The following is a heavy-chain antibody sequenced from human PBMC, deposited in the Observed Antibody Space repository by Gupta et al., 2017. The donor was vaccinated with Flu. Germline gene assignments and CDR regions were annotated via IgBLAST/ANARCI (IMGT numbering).Heavy chain of an antibody. D-gene: IGHD2-2*01. J-gene: IGHJ4*02. Sequence: PGKGLEWVSAISGSGGSTYYADSVKGRFTISRDNSKSTVYLQMNSLRAEDTAVYYCAKELYCSSATCYGFDYWGQGTLVTVSS. CDR3: AKELYCSSATCYGFDY. V-gene: IGHV3-23*01. CDR2: ISGSGGST.